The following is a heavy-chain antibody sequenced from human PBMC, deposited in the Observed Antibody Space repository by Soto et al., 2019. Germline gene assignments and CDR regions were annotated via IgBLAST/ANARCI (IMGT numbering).Heavy chain of an antibody. CDR2: LYYSGST. Sequence: PDSLSLTGSATGVSIRSYYWSWTRQPPGKGLEWIGYLYYSGSTNYNPSLKSRVTISVDTSKNQFSLKLSSVTAADTAVYYCASTIFGNQPSRWSQGSQGT. CDR1: GVSIRSYY. D-gene: IGHD3-3*01. CDR3: ASTIFGNQPSR. V-gene: IGHV4-59*07. J-gene: IGHJ4*02.